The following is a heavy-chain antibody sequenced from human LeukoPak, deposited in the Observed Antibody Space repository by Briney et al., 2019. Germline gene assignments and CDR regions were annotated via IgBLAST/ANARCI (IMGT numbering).Heavy chain of an antibody. CDR2: IIPILGIA. J-gene: IGHJ4*02. Sequence: SVRVSCKASGGTFSSYTISWVRQAPGQGLEWMGRIIPILGIANYAQKFQGRVAITADKSTSAAYMELSSLRSEDTAVYYCAIDCSSTSCYQGNVYWGQGTLVTVSS. V-gene: IGHV1-69*02. CDR1: GGTFSSYT. CDR3: AIDCSSTSCYQGNVY. D-gene: IGHD2-2*01.